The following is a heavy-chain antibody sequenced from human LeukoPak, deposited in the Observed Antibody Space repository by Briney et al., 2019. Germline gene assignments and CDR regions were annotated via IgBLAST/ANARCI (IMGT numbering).Heavy chain of an antibody. V-gene: IGHV3-23*01. J-gene: IGHJ4*02. D-gene: IGHD1-26*01. CDR3: AKGGSYAPLDY. Sequence: GGSLRLSCTASGFTFSSSAMTWVRQAPGKGLDWVSAISDSGGDSIYTDSVKDRFTISRDNSKNTLYLQMSSLRAEDTALYYCAKGGSYAPLDYWGQGTLVTASS. CDR2: ISDSGGDS. CDR1: GFTFSSSA.